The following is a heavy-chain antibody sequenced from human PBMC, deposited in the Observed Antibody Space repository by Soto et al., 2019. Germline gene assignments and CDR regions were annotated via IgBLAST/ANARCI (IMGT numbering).Heavy chain of an antibody. CDR2: ISDTGRNI. CDR1: GFTFSDYY. V-gene: IGHV3-11*01. CDR3: ARPQPSGYIYGFPF. J-gene: IGHJ4*02. D-gene: IGHD5-18*01. Sequence: GGSLRLSCAASGFTFSDYYMNWFRQAPGKGLEWVSYISDTGRNIYYAESVKGRFNNSRDNARNALYLQMNSLRDEDTAVYYCARPQPSGYIYGFPFWGQGTLVTVSS.